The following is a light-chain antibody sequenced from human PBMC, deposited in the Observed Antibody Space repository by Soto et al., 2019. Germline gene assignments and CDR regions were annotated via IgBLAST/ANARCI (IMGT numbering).Light chain of an antibody. J-gene: IGLJ3*02. V-gene: IGLV1-47*02. CDR1: NSNVGGNY. CDR2: SNN. CDR3: AAWDDRLSRYWV. Sequence: QSVLTQPPSASGTPGQRVTISCSGSNSNVGGNYVYWYQQVPGTAPKLLIYSNNQRPSGVPDRFSGSKSGPSASLAISGLRSEDEADYYCAAWDDRLSRYWVFGGGTKLTVL.